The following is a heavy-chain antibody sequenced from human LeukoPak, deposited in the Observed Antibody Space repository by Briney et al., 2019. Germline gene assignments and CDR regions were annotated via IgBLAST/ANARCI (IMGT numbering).Heavy chain of an antibody. CDR1: GFTFSDYC. J-gene: IGHJ4*02. V-gene: IGHV3-11*01. D-gene: IGHD6-6*01. CDR2: ISSSGSTI. CDR3: ARTQGSIAARYFDY. Sequence: GGSLRLSCAASGFTFSDYCMSWIRQAPGKGLERVSYISSSGSTIYYADSVKGRFTISRDNAKNSLYLQMNSLRAEDTAVYYCARTQGSIAARYFDYWGQGTLVTVSS.